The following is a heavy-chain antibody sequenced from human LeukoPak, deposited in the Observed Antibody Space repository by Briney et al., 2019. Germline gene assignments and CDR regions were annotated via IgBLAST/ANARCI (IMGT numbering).Heavy chain of an antibody. D-gene: IGHD6-19*01. V-gene: IGHV3-7*03. J-gene: IGHJ4*02. CDR2: IKQDGSEK. CDR3: VTESGWLFDY. Sequence: GGSLRLSCAASGFTFSSYWMSWVRQAPGKGLEWVANIKQDGSEKYYVDSVKGRFTISRDNAKNLLFLQVNSLRAEDTGVYYCVTESGWLFDYWGQGTLVTVSS. CDR1: GFTFSSYW.